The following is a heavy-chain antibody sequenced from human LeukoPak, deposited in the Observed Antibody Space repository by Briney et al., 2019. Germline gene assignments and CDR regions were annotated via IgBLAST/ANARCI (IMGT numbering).Heavy chain of an antibody. D-gene: IGHD3-22*01. J-gene: IGHJ4*02. CDR3: ARDLTYYDSSPVSY. Sequence: GGSLRLSCAASGFTFSDYYMSWIRQAPGKGLEWVSYISSSGSTIYYADSVKGRLTISRDNAKNSLYLQMNSLRAEDTAVYYCARDLTYYDSSPVSYWGQGTLVTVSS. CDR2: ISSSGSTI. V-gene: IGHV3-11*01. CDR1: GFTFSDYY.